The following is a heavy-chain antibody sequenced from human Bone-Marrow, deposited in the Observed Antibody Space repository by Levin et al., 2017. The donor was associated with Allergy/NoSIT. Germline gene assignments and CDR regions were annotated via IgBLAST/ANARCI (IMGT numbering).Heavy chain of an antibody. CDR1: GGSISSYY. D-gene: IGHD3-3*01. Sequence: SETLSLTCTGSGGSISSYYWSWIRQPPGKGLEWIGYIYYSGSTNYNPSLKSRVTISVDTSKNQFSLKLSSVTAADTAVYYCHCYDFWSGPLTTGRDYWGQGTLVTVSS. CDR3: HCYDFWSGPLTTGRDY. V-gene: IGHV4-59*08. J-gene: IGHJ4*02. CDR2: IYYSGST.